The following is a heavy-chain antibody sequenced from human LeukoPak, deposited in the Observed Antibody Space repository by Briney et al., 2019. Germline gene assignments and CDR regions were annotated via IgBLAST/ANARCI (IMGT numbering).Heavy chain of an antibody. CDR1: GFTFSRYA. Sequence: GRSLRLSCAASGFTFSRYAMHWVRQAPGKGLEWVAVISYDGSNKYYADSVKGRFTISRDNAKNSLYLQMNSLRAEDTAVYYCARGPLSSGWPFDYWGQGTLVTVSS. V-gene: IGHV3-30-3*01. CDR3: ARGPLSSGWPFDY. J-gene: IGHJ4*02. D-gene: IGHD6-19*01. CDR2: ISYDGSNK.